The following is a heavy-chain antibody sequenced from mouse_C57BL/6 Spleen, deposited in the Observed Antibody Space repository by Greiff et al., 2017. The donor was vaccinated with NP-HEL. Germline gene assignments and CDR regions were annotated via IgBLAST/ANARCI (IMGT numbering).Heavy chain of an antibody. CDR3: ARGANYAPYFDV. J-gene: IGHJ1*03. CDR2: INPNNGGT. V-gene: IGHV1-18*01. D-gene: IGHD1-1*02. Sequence: VQLQQSGPELVKPGASVKIPCKASGYTFTDYNMDWVKQSHGKSLEWIGDINPNNGGTIYNQKFKGKATLTVDKSSSTAYMELRSLTSEDTAVYYCARGANYAPYFDVWGTGTTVTVSS. CDR1: GYTFTDYN.